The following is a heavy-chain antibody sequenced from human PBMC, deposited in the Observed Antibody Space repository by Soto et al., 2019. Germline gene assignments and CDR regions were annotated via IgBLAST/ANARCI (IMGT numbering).Heavy chain of an antibody. CDR3: ARDYYDSSGYFDY. V-gene: IGHV1-18*01. J-gene: IGHJ4*02. D-gene: IGHD3-22*01. CDR1: GYTFTSYG. CDR2: ISAYNGNT. Sequence: QVPLVQSGAEVKKPGASVKVSCKASGYTFTSYGISWVRQAPGQGLEWMGWISAYNGNTNYAQKLQGRVTMTTDTSTSKAYMEVRSLRSDGTAVYYCARDYYDSSGYFDYWGQGTLVTVSS.